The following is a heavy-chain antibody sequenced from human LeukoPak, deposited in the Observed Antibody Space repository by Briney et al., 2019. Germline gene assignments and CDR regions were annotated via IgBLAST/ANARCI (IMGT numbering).Heavy chain of an antibody. D-gene: IGHD3-22*01. J-gene: IGHJ3*02. Sequence: PSVKLSCNVSGYTLTELSMHCVPQSPRKALEWMGGFNAEGGETTYAQKFQCRVTMTEATSTDTAYMELSSLRSEDTAVYYCGTMRGHPGAFDIWGQGTMVTVSS. CDR2: FNAEGGET. CDR1: GYTLTELS. V-gene: IGHV1-24*01. CDR3: GTMRGHPGAFDI.